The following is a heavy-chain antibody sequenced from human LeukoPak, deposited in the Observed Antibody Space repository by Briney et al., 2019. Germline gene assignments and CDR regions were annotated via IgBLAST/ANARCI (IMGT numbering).Heavy chain of an antibody. J-gene: IGHJ4*02. Sequence: GESLNISCKGSGYSFTTYWIGWVRQMPGKGLEWMGIIYPSDYNTAYSPSFQGQVTISADKSISTAYLQWHSLKASDTAMYYCARLFWSAVSCYVDYWGQGTLVTVAS. CDR1: GYSFTTYW. V-gene: IGHV5-51*01. CDR3: ARLFWSAVSCYVDY. CDR2: IYPSDYNT. D-gene: IGHD2-15*01.